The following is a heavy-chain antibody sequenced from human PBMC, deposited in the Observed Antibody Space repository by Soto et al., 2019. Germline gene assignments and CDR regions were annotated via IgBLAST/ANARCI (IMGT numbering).Heavy chain of an antibody. D-gene: IGHD3-10*01. CDR1: GFTFSSYG. V-gene: IGHV3-33*01. CDR2: IWYDGSNK. Sequence: QVQLVESGGGVVQPGRSLRLSCAASGFTFSSYGMHWVRQAPGKGLEWVAVIWYDGSNKYYADSVKGRFTISRDNSKNTLYLQMNSLRAEDTAVYYCARDLGLQWFGELGPLDYWCPGTLVTVSS. J-gene: IGHJ4*02. CDR3: ARDLGLQWFGELGPLDY.